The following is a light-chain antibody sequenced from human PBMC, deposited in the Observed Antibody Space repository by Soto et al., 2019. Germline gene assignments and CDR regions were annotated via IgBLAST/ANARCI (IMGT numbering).Light chain of an antibody. CDR3: QQYYSYST. Sequence: AIRMTQSPSSLSASTGDRVTITCRASQGISSYLAWYQQKPGKAPKLLIYAASTLQSGVPSRFSGSGSGTDFTLTISCLQSEDFATYYRQQYYSYSTFGQGTRVDIK. CDR1: QGISSY. CDR2: AAS. J-gene: IGKJ1*01. V-gene: IGKV1-8*01.